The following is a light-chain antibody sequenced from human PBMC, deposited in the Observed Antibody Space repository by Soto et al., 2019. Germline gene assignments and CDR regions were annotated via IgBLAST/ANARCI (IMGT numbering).Light chain of an antibody. V-gene: IGLV1-40*01. J-gene: IGLJ2*01. CDR1: SSNIGAGYD. Sequence: QSVLTQPPSVSGAPGQRVTISCTGSSSNIGAGYDVHWYQQLPGTAPKLLIYGNSNRPSGVPDRFSGSKSGTSASLAITGLQAEDEADYYCQSYDSSLSGSYVFGGGNKLTVL. CDR2: GNS. CDR3: QSYDSSLSGSYV.